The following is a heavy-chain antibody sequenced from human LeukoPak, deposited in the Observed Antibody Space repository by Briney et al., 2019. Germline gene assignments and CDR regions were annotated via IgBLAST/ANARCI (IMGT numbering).Heavy chain of an antibody. D-gene: IGHD3-10*01. J-gene: IGHJ4*02. V-gene: IGHV3-53*01. Sequence: GGSLRLSCAASGFTVSSNYMSWVRQAPGKGLEWVSVIYSGGSTYYADSVKGRFTISRDNSKNTLYLQMNSLRAEDTAVYYCARGYVVRGSGVDYWGQGTLVTVSS. CDR3: ARGYVVRGSGVDY. CDR1: GFTVSSNY. CDR2: IYSGGST.